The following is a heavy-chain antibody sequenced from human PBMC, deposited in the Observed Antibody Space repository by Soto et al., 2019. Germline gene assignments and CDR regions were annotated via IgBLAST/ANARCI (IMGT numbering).Heavy chain of an antibody. CDR3: ARVVEQLVRWFDP. Sequence: SVKVSCKASGGTFSSYAISWVRQAPGQGLEWMGGIIPIFGTANYAQKFQGRVTITADESTSTAYMELCSLRSEDTAVYYCARVVEQLVRWFDPWGQGTLVTVPS. V-gene: IGHV1-69*13. J-gene: IGHJ5*02. CDR2: IIPIFGTA. D-gene: IGHD6-6*01. CDR1: GGTFSSYA.